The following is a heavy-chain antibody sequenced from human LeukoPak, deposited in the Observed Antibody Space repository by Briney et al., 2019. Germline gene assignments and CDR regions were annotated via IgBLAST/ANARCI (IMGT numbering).Heavy chain of an antibody. CDR1: GFTFSSYA. D-gene: IGHD3-16*02. V-gene: IGHV3-64*01. CDR2: ISSNGGST. CDR3: ARGHDYVWGSYRYSYYFDY. Sequence: AGGSLRLSCAASGFTFSSYAMHWVRQAPGKGLEYVSAISSNGGSTYYANSVKGRFTISRDNSKNTLYLQMCILRAEDMAVYYCARGHDYVWGSYRYSYYFDYWGQGTLVTVSS. J-gene: IGHJ4*02.